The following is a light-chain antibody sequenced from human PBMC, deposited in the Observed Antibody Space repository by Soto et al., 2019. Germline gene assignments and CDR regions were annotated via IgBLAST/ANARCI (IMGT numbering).Light chain of an antibody. V-gene: IGKV3-11*01. Sequence: EIVLTQSPATLSLSPGERATLSCRASQSVSSYLAWYQQKSGQAPRLLIYDASNRATGIPARFSGSGSGTEFTLTISSLQPDDFATYYCQQYNSYPSLTFGGGTKVDIK. CDR2: DAS. J-gene: IGKJ4*01. CDR1: QSVSSY. CDR3: QQYNSYPSLT.